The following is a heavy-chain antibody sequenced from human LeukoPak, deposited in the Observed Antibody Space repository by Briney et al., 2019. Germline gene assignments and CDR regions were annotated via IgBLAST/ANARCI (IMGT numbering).Heavy chain of an antibody. Sequence: GGSLRLSCAASGFTFSSYAMSWVRQAPGKGLEWVSVICANGGSTYYADSVKGRFTISRDNSKNTLYLQMNSLRAEDTAVYYCARDLYYYDSSGYFDYWGQGTLVTVSS. D-gene: IGHD3-22*01. CDR1: GFTFSSYA. V-gene: IGHV3-23*01. J-gene: IGHJ4*02. CDR3: ARDLYYYDSSGYFDY. CDR2: ICANGGST.